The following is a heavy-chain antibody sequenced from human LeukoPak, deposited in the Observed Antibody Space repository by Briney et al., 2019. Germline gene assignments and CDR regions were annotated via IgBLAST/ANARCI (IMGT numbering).Heavy chain of an antibody. CDR2: FYTSGIA. Sequence: SETLSLTCTVSGGSISSPYWTWIRQPAGKGLEWIGRFYTSGIANYNPSLTSRVNMSVDTSKNQFSLKVTSVAAADTAIYYFARDYGVWFGEHYYYNGMDVWGQGISVTVS. CDR1: GGSISSPY. V-gene: IGHV4-4*07. CDR3: ARDYGVWFGEHYYYNGMDV. D-gene: IGHD3-10*01. J-gene: IGHJ6*02.